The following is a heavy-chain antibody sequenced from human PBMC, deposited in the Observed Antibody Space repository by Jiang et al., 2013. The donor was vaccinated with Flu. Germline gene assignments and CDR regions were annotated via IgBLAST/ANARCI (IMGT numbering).Heavy chain of an antibody. CDR2: IYKSGDT. Sequence: SGPGLVKPSETLSLTCTVSGDSISNSYWSWIRQPPGKGLECIGYIYKSGDTNYNPSLKSRVTMSLDMSKNQISLEVRSLTAADTAVYYCARHTRSPGNWGQGILVTVSS. CDR1: GDSISNSY. D-gene: IGHD2-2*01. J-gene: IGHJ4*02. CDR3: ARHTRSPGN. V-gene: IGHV4-59*08.